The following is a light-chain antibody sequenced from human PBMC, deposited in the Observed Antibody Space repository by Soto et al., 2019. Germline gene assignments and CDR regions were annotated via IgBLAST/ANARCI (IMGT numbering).Light chain of an antibody. CDR1: QAINNY. V-gene: IGKV1-27*01. Sequence: DIQMTQSPSSLSASVGDRVTITCRASQAINNYLAWYQQKPGKVPTLLISAASTLQTGVPSRFSGSGSGTDLTLTIISLQHKDVATYYCQKFNAAPTFGQGTRLE. CDR2: AAS. CDR3: QKFNAAPT. J-gene: IGKJ5*01.